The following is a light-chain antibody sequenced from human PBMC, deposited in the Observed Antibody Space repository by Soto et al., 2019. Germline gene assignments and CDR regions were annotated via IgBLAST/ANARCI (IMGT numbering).Light chain of an antibody. J-gene: IGKJ1*01. CDR2: AAS. Sequence: IQMTQSPSSLSASVGDRVTITCRASQAIRVDLAWYQQKPGKAPKLLIYAASSLHSGVPSRFSGRGSGTDFTLTISSLQPEDFATYYCLQDYNYPWTFGQGTKVDIK. CDR3: LQDYNYPWT. CDR1: QAIRVD. V-gene: IGKV1-6*01.